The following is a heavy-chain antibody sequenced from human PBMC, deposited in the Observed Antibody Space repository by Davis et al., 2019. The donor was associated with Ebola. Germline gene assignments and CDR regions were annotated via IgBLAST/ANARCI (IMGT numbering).Heavy chain of an antibody. D-gene: IGHD4-23*01. J-gene: IGHJ5*02. CDR1: GGSVSTGSYH. Sequence: SETLSLTCTVSGGSVSTGSYHWNWIRQPPGKGLEWIGYIYYTGSTKYNPSLKSRVAMSVDTSKNQCSLRLNSVTAADTAVYYCTRGAVGWNWFDPWGQGTLVTVS. V-gene: IGHV4-61*01. CDR2: IYYTGST. CDR3: TRGAVGWNWFDP.